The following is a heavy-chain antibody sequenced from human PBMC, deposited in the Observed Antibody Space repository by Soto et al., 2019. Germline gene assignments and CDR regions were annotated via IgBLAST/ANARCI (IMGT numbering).Heavy chain of an antibody. CDR1: GGSFSGYY. CDR3: ARRSRIAARPPDNWFDP. CDR2: INHSGST. D-gene: IGHD6-6*01. Sequence: SETLSLTCAVYGGSFSGYYWSWIRQPPGKGLEWIGEINHSGSTNYNPSLKSRVTISVDTSKNQFSLKLSSVTAADTAVYYCARRSRIAARPPDNWFDPWGQGTLVTVSS. J-gene: IGHJ5*02. V-gene: IGHV4-34*01.